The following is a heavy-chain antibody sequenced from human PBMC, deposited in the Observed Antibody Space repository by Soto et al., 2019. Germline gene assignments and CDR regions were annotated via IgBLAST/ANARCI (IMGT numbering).Heavy chain of an antibody. Sequence: EVQLLESGGGLVQPGGSLRLSCAASVFTFSSYAMSWVRQAPGKGLEWVSSISGSGGSTYYADSVKGRFTISRDNSKNTLYLHMNSLRAEDTAVYYCAKGYPARYNWNPYYFDYWGQGTLVTVSS. CDR2: ISGSGGST. CDR1: VFTFSSYA. D-gene: IGHD1-20*01. V-gene: IGHV3-23*01. CDR3: AKGYPARYNWNPYYFDY. J-gene: IGHJ4*02.